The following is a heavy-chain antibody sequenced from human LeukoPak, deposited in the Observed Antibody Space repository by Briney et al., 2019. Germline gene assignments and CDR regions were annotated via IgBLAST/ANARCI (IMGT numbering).Heavy chain of an antibody. CDR3: ARKYCSSTSCWIYFDY. V-gene: IGHV1-8*01. J-gene: IGHJ4*02. CDR2: MNPNSGNT. D-gene: IGHD2-2*01. Sequence: GASVKVSCKASGYTFTSYDINWVRQATGQGLEWMGWMNPNSGNTGYAQKFQGRVTMTRNTSISTAYMELSSLRSEDTAVYYCARKYCSSTSCWIYFDYWGQGTLVTVSS. CDR1: GYTFTSYD.